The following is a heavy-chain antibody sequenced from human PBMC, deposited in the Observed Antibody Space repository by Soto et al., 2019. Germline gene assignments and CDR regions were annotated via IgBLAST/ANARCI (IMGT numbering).Heavy chain of an antibody. V-gene: IGHV1-58*01. Sequence: SVKVSCNASGFTFTSSAVPWVRQARGQRLEWIGWIVVGSGNTNYAQKFQERVTITRDMSTSTAYMELSSLRSEDTAVYYCAADPIVGATSYWGQGTLVTVSS. D-gene: IGHD1-26*01. CDR1: GFTFTSSA. J-gene: IGHJ4*02. CDR3: AADPIVGATSY. CDR2: IVVGSGNT.